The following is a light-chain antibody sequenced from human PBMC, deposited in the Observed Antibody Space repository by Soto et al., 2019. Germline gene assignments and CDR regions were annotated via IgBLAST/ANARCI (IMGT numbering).Light chain of an antibody. V-gene: IGKV3-11*01. Sequence: EIVLTQSPATVSLSPGESATLSCRASQSVKTFLVWYQQRPGQPPRLLIHDASHRAAGIPARFSGSGFGTDFTLTISSLEPEDAAVYYCQQRSNWPPITFGQGTRLEI. J-gene: IGKJ5*01. CDR3: QQRSNWPPIT. CDR1: QSVKTF. CDR2: DAS.